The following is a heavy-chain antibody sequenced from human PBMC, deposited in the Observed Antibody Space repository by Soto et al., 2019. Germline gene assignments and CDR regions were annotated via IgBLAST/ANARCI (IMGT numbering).Heavy chain of an antibody. J-gene: IGHJ4*02. CDR2: IGPNSGGT. V-gene: IGHV1-2*02. D-gene: IGHD1-7*01. CDR1: GYSFTGYY. Sequence: QVQLVQSGAEVKKSGASVKVSCKASGYSFTGYYIHWVRQAPGRGPEWMGEIGPNSGGTRYALKFQGRVTVTRDKSISTVYMELTNLSADDTAVYYCGRGRSGELVVFYWGQGTLVTVYS. CDR3: GRGRSGELVVFY.